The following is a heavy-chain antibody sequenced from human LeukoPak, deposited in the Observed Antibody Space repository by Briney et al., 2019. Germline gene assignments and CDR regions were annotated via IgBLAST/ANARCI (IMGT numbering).Heavy chain of an antibody. J-gene: IGHJ4*02. CDR2: INPSGGSA. D-gene: IGHD2-2*01. V-gene: IGHV1-46*01. CDR3: ARDGCSSTRCSAPSYFDY. Sequence: GASVKVSCKASGYTCTSYYMHWVRQAPGQGLEWMGIINPSGGSATYAQKFQGRVTMTRDTSTSTVYMDLSSLRSEDTAVYYCARDGCSSTRCSAPSYFDYWGQGTLVPVSP. CDR1: GYTCTSYY.